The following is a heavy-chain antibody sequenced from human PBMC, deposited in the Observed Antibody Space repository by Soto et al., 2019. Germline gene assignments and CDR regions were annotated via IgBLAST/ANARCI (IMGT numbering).Heavy chain of an antibody. CDR1: GYTFTSYY. D-gene: IGHD3-3*01. CDR3: ARVQRFLEWLSPFDP. V-gene: IGHV1-46*03. J-gene: IGHJ5*02. CDR2: INPSGGST. Sequence: GASVKVSCKASGYTFTSYYMHWVRQAPGQGLEWMGIINPSGGSTSYAQKFQGRVTMTRDTSTSTVYMELSSLRSEDTAVYYCARVQRFLEWLSPFDPWGQGTLVTVSS.